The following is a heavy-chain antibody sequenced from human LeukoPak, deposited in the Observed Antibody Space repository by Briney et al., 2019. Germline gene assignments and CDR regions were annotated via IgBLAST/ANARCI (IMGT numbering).Heavy chain of an antibody. CDR2: IYHSGST. V-gene: IGHV4-38-2*02. D-gene: IGHD4-11*01. CDR1: GGSFSGYY. Sequence: SETLSLTCAVYGGSFSGYYWGWIRQPPGKGLEWIGSIYHSGSTYYNPSLKSRVTISLGTSKNQFSLKLSSVTAADTAVYYCARDLSSSSNYVDGTFDFWGQGTLVTVSS. J-gene: IGHJ3*01. CDR3: ARDLSSSSNYVDGTFDF.